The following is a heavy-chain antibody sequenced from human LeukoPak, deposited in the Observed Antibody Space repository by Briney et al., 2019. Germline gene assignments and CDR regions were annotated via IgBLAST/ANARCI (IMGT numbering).Heavy chain of an antibody. CDR3: ARSIRRYFDWLLRGDAFDT. D-gene: IGHD3-9*01. Sequence: ASVKVSCKASGYTFTGYYMHWVRQAPGQGLEWMGWINPNSGGTNYAQKFQGRVTMTRDTSISTAYMELSRLRSDDTAVYYCARSIRRYFDWLLRGDAFDTWGQGTMVTVSS. V-gene: IGHV1-2*02. CDR1: GYTFTGYY. CDR2: INPNSGGT. J-gene: IGHJ3*02.